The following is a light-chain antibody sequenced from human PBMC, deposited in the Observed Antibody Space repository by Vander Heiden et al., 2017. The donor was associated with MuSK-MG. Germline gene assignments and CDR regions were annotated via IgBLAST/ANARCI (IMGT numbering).Light chain of an antibody. CDR1: QGISSA. J-gene: IGKJ4*02. CDR2: DAS. V-gene: IGKV1-13*02. Sequence: HFPQPPSPLSASVGDRFTITCRASQGISSAVAWYQQKPGKAPNLLIYDASTLQSGVPSRFSGSGSGTDFTLTISSLHPEAFATSYCQRVNSNPLTFGGGTKVEIK. CDR3: QRVNSNPLT.